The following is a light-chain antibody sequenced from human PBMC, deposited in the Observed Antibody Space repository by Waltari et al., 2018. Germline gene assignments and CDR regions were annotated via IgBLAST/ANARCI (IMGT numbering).Light chain of an antibody. V-gene: IGKV1-39*01. CDR2: FGS. CDR1: QDITSY. J-gene: IGKJ2*01. CDR3: QLSYTTPHT. Sequence: DSQMTQSPSSLSTSVGDRVTISCRASQDITSYLNWYQQKAGKAPKLLITFGSTLQSGVSSRFSGSGSGTDFTLTITNVQPEDSAYYYCQLSYTTPHTFGQGTKVEIK.